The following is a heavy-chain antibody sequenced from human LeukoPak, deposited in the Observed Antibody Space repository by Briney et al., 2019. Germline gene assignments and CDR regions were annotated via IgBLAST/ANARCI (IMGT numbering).Heavy chain of an antibody. CDR1: GYTLTELS. V-gene: IGHV1-24*01. Sequence: ASVKVSCKVSGYTLTELSMHWVRQAPGKGLEWMGGFDPEDGETIYAQKFQGRVTMTEDTSTDTAYMELSSLRSEDTAVYYCATDRIAVAGEDYWGQGTLVTVSS. CDR2: FDPEDGET. D-gene: IGHD6-19*01. CDR3: ATDRIAVAGEDY. J-gene: IGHJ4*02.